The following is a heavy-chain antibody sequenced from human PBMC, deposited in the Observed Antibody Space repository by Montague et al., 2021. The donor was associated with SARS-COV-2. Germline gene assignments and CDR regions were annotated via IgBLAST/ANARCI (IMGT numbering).Heavy chain of an antibody. CDR1: GFSFSDSY. Sequence: SLRLSCAASGFSFSDSYMSWIRQAPGKGLEWVSYISGSSSYTNYADSVKGRFTISGDNAKNSLYLQMNSLRAEDTALYYCARDQYCTKGVCYSRGFDYWGQGTLVTVSS. J-gene: IGHJ4*02. CDR2: ISGSSSYT. CDR3: ARDQYCTKGVCYSRGFDY. D-gene: IGHD2-8*01. V-gene: IGHV3-11*05.